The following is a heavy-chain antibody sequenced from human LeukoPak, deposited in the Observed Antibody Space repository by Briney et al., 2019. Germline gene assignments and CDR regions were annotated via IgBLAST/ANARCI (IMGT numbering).Heavy chain of an antibody. V-gene: IGHV3-53*01. CDR2: IYSGGST. Sequence: LPGGSLRVSCAASGFTVSNHYMSWVRQAPGKGLEWVSGIYSGGSTENADSVKGRFTISRGNSNNTMHLQMNSLRAEDTAVYYCARVMVEYSSSSVNYFYYMDVWGKGTTVTVSS. CDR3: ARVMVEYSSSSVNYFYYMDV. D-gene: IGHD6-6*01. CDR1: GFTVSNHY. J-gene: IGHJ6*03.